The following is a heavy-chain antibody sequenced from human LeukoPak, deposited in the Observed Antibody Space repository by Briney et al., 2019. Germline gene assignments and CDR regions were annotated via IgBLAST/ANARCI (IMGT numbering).Heavy chain of an antibody. CDR3: AKRAVGAAYYFDY. V-gene: IGHV3-23*01. D-gene: IGHD2-15*01. J-gene: IGHJ4*02. Sequence: GGSLRLSCSASGFTFSNYVMSWVRQAPGKGLEWVSDISGSADNTHYADSVKGRFTITRDNSKNTLFLQMNSLRAEDTALYYCAKRAVGAAYYFDYWGQGSLVTVSS. CDR1: GFTFSNYV. CDR2: ISGSADNT.